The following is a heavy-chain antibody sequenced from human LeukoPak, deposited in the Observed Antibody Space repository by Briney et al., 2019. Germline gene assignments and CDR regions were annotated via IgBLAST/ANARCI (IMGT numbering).Heavy chain of an antibody. CDR2: IYSSGST. J-gene: IGHJ4*02. D-gene: IGHD3-9*01. CDR3: ARHGDYDILTGYGGYFDY. Sequence: SETLSLTCTVSGGSISSSSYYWGWIRQPPGKGLEWIGSIYSSGSTYYNPSLKSRVTISVDTSKNQFSLKLSSVTAADTAVYYCARHGDYDILTGYGGYFDYWGQGTLVTVSS. V-gene: IGHV4-39*01. CDR1: GGSISSSSYY.